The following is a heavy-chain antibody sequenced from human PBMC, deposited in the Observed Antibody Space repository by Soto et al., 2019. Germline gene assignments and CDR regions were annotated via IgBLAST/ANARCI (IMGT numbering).Heavy chain of an antibody. Sequence: EVQLVESGGGLVQPGGSLRLSCAASGFTFNNYWMHWVRQVAGKGLVWVSRINGDGSSAGYADSVKGRFTISRDNAKNTLSLQMNSLRAEDTAVYYCVRDNGYNWNFGMEVWGQGTTVTVSS. CDR1: GFTFNNYW. V-gene: IGHV3-74*01. D-gene: IGHD1-20*01. J-gene: IGHJ6*02. CDR3: VRDNGYNWNFGMEV. CDR2: INGDGSSA.